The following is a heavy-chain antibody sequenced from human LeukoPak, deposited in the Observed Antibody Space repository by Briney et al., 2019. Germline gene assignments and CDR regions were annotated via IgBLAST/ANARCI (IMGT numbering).Heavy chain of an antibody. CDR1: GFTFSSYS. CDR3: ARDGSPPYYDILTGYYPYYYYYGMDV. J-gene: IGHJ6*02. V-gene: IGHV3-21*01. CDR2: ISSSSYI. D-gene: IGHD3-9*01. Sequence: GGSLRLSCAASGFTFSSYSMNWFRQAPGKGLEWVSSISSSSYIYYADSVKGRFTISRDNAKNSLYLQMNSLRAEDTAVYYCARDGSPPYYDILTGYYPYYYYYGMDVWGQGTTVTVSS.